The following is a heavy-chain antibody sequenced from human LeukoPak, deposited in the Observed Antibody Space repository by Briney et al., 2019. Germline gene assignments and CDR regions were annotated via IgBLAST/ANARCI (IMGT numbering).Heavy chain of an antibody. CDR3: ARLSGWYEVGY. D-gene: IGHD6-19*01. Sequence: SETLSLTCVVSGDSIRSGYYWGWIRQPPGKGLEWIGSIYYSGSTYYNPSLKSRLTISVDTSKNHFSLKLSSVTAADTAVYYCARLSGWYEVGYWGQGTLVTVSS. J-gene: IGHJ4*02. CDR2: IYYSGST. V-gene: IGHV4-38-2*01. CDR1: GDSIRSGYY.